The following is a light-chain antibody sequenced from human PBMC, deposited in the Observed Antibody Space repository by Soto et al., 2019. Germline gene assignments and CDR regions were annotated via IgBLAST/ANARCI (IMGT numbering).Light chain of an antibody. CDR2: GAS. CDR1: QGLTTK. Sequence: ESVMTQSPPTLSVSPGEGATLSXTASQGLTTKLAWYQQKPGQAPRLLIYGASTRATGIPARFSGSGSGTEFTLTISSLQSEDFATYYCQQANSFPLTFGGGTKVDI. V-gene: IGKV3-15*01. J-gene: IGKJ4*01. CDR3: QQANSFPLT.